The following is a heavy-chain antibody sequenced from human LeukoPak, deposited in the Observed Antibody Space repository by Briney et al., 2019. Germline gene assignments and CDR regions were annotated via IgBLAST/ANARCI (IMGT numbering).Heavy chain of an antibody. D-gene: IGHD3-10*01. CDR3: VREGYYHSGSLPTFYFDY. CDR2: ISYDVGVK. J-gene: IGHJ4*02. Sequence: GGSLRLSCAASGFDFHNYVIHWVRQAPGKGLERVAVISYDVGVKYHADSVKGRFTISRDSSSKTVYLQMNSLRTEDTAVYYCVREGYYHSGSLPTFYFDYWGQGTLVTVSS. CDR1: GFDFHNYV. V-gene: IGHV3-30-3*01.